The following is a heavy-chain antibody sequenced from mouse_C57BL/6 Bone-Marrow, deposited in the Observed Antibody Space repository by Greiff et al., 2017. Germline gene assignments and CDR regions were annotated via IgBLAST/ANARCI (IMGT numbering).Heavy chain of an antibody. CDR3: ARNSNPWFAY. Sequence: VKLMESGPGLVQPSQSLSITCTVSGFSLTSYGVHWVRQSPGKGLEWLGVIWSGGSTDYNAAFISRLSISKDNSKSQVFFKMNSLQAEDTAIYYCARNSNPWFAYWGQGTLVTVSA. J-gene: IGHJ3*01. CDR1: GFSLTSYG. V-gene: IGHV2-2*01. CDR2: IWSGGST. D-gene: IGHD2-5*01.